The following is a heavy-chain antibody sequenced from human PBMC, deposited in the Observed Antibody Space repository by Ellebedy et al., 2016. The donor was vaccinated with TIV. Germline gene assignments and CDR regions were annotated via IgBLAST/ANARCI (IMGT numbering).Heavy chain of an antibody. D-gene: IGHD3-10*01. J-gene: IGHJ6*02. CDR2: ISSSRSYT. CDR3: ARQFRSKRITMLRGQLDV. V-gene: IGHV3-11*03. CDR1: GFIFSDYY. Sequence: GGSLRLXXAASGFIFSDYYMSWIRQAPGKGLEWVSYISSSRSYTNYADSVKGRFTISRDNTNSALYLQMDSLRAEDTAVYYCARQFRSKRITMLRGQLDVWGQGTTVTVSS.